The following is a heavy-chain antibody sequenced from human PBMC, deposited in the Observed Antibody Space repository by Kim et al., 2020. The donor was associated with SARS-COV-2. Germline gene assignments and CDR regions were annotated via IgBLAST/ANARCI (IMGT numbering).Heavy chain of an antibody. CDR3: ARDLGYYDSSGPSDYFDY. J-gene: IGHJ4*02. Sequence: GGSLRLSCAASGFTFSSYSMNWVRQAPGKGLEWVSYISSSSSTIYYADSVKGRFTISRDNAKNSLYLQMNSLRAEDTAVYYCARDLGYYDSSGPSDYFDYWGQGTLVTVSS. D-gene: IGHD3-22*01. CDR2: ISSSSSTI. CDR1: GFTFSSYS. V-gene: IGHV3-48*04.